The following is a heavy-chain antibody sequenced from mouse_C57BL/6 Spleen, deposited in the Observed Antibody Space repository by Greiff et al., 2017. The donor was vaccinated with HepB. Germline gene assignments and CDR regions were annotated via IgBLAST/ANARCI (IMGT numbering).Heavy chain of an antibody. Sequence: EVQLQESGPGLVKPSQSLSLTCSVTGYSITSGYNWNWIRQFPGNKLEWMGYISYDGSNNYNPSLKNRISITRDTSKNQFFLKLNSVTTEDTATYYCARDRRVITTDRNYFDYWGQGTTLTVSS. J-gene: IGHJ2*01. CDR3: ARDRRVITTDRNYFDY. CDR1: GYSITSGYN. V-gene: IGHV3-6*01. D-gene: IGHD1-1*01. CDR2: ISYDGSN.